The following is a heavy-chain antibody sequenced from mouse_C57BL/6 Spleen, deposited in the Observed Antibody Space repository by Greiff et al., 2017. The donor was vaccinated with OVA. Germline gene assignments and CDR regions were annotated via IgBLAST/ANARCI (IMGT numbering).Heavy chain of an antibody. CDR2: IYPGGGST. CDR1: GYTFTNYG. J-gene: IGHJ2*01. V-gene: IGHV1-63*01. Sequence: VQLQQSGAELVRPGTSVKMSCKASGYTFTNYGIGWAKQRPGHGLEWIGDIYPGGGSTNYNEKFKGQTTLTADKSSCTAYMQFSSLTSEDSAISYCARTDGNIYFDYWGQGTTLSVSS. CDR3: ARTDGNIYFDY. D-gene: IGHD1-1*01.